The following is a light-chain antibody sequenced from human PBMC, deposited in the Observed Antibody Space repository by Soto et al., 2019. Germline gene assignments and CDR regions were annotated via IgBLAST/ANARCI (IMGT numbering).Light chain of an antibody. CDR3: QQYKNWPST. Sequence: EIVMTQSPDTLSVSPGERATLSCRASQSVSSNLAWYQQKPGQAPRLLIYDASTRATGIPARFSGSGSGTEFTLTISSLQSEDFAVYYCQQYKNWPSTFGQGTNVEIK. CDR2: DAS. CDR1: QSVSSN. J-gene: IGKJ1*01. V-gene: IGKV3-15*01.